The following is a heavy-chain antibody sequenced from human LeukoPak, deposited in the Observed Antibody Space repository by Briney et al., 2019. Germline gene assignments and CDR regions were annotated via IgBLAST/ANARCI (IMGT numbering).Heavy chain of an antibody. CDR3: ASSPGKYYSDSRGYL. CDR2: ISSSSSYI. D-gene: IGHD3-22*01. V-gene: IGHV3-21*01. Sequence: GGSLRLSCEASGFTFSIYTMNWVRQAPGKGLEWVSSISSSSSYIYYADSVMGRFTISRDNAKNSLYLQMNSLRAEDTAVYYCASSPGKYYSDSRGYLWGQGITVTVSS. J-gene: IGHJ6*02. CDR1: GFTFSIYT.